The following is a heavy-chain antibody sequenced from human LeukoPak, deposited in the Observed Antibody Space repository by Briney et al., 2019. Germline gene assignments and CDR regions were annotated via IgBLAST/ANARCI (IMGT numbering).Heavy chain of an antibody. CDR2: IHYSGTT. Sequence: PAETLSLTCTVSGDSIGSSNYYWAWIRQPPGKGLVWIATIHYSGTTFYNMYVKSRVAISIDSSKNQFSLKLSSVSASDPAVYFCGSGYAEVLLVAEAFDHWGQGTLVTVSS. CDR1: GDSIGSSNYY. V-gene: IGHV4-39*01. J-gene: IGHJ5*02. D-gene: IGHD2-2*01. CDR3: GSGYAEVLLVAEAFDH.